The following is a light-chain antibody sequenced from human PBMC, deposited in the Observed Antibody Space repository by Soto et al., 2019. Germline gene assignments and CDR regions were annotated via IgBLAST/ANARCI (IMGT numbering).Light chain of an antibody. CDR3: QQRGNWPSLT. V-gene: IGKV3-11*01. J-gene: IGKJ4*01. CDR1: QSVSSY. Sequence: EILLTQSPATLSLSPGERATLSCRASQSVSSYLALYQQKPGQAPRLLIYDASNRATGIPARFSGSGSGTDFTLTISSLEPEDFAVYYCQQRGNWPSLTFGGGTKVDIK. CDR2: DAS.